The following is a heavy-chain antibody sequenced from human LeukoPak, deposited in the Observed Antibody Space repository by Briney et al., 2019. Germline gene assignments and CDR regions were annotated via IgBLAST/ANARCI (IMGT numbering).Heavy chain of an antibody. V-gene: IGHV4-61*01. CDR2: IYYSGST. J-gene: IGHJ6*02. D-gene: IGHD3-22*01. CDR1: GGSVSSGSYY. CDR3: ARGTYYYDSSGYYYYYYGMDV. Sequence: SETLSLTCTVSGGSVSSGSYYWSWIRQPPGKGLEWIVYIYYSGSTNYNPSLKSRVTISVDTSKNQFSLKLSSVTAADTAVYYCARGTYYYDSSGYYYYYYGMDVWGQGTTVTVSS.